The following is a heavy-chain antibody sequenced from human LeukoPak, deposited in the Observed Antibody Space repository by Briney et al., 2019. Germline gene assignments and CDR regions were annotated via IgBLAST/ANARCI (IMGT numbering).Heavy chain of an antibody. CDR2: IYYSGST. CDR3: ARRSSASYLAAFDI. V-gene: IGHV4-39*01. CDR1: GGSISSSSYY. J-gene: IGHJ3*02. Sequence: SETLSLTCTVSGGSISSSSYYWGWIRQPPGKGLEWIGSIYYSGSTYYNPSLKSRVTVSVDTSKNQFSLKLSSVTAADTAVYYCARRSSASYLAAFDIWGQGTMVTVSS. D-gene: IGHD1-26*01.